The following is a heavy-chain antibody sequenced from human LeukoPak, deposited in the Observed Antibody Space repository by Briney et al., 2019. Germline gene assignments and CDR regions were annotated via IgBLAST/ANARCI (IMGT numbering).Heavy chain of an antibody. Sequence: SGTLSLTCAVSGVSMSSNNWWSWVRQPPGKGLEWIGEIHESGSTNYNQSLKSRVTISVDKSKDQFSLKLSAVTAADTAVYYCARHEGFSQKDWGQGTQVTVS. V-gene: IGHV4-4*02. CDR3: ARHEGFSQKD. J-gene: IGHJ4*02. CDR2: IHESGST. CDR1: GVSMSSNNW.